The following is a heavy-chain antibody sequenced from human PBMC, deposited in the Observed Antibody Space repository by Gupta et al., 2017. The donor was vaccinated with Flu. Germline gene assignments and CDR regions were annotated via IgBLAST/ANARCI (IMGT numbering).Heavy chain of an antibody. J-gene: IGHJ5*02. CDR2: INHSGNT. CDR1: GGSFSGYY. V-gene: IGHV4-34*01. CDR3: ARKGKFNFWSGYYGENNWFDP. Sequence: QVQLQQWGAGLLKPSETLSLSCAVYGGSFSGYYWSWIRQPPGRGLEWIGEINHSGNTNYNPSLKSRVTISVATSKNQFSLKLSSVTAADTAVYYCARKGKFNFWSGYYGENNWFDPWGQGTLVTVSS. D-gene: IGHD3-3*01.